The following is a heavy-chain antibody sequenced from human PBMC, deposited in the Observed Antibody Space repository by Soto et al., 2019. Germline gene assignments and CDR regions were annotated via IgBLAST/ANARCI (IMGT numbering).Heavy chain of an antibody. CDR1: GYSFTSYW. CDR3: ARPARYCSGGSCYWHY. CDR2: IYPGDSDT. D-gene: IGHD2-15*01. V-gene: IGHV5-51*01. Sequence: PGESLKISCKGSGYSFTSYWIGWVRQMPGKGLEWMGIIYPGDSDTRYSPSFQGQVTISADKSISTAYLQRSSLKASDTAMYYCARPARYCSGGSCYWHYWGQGTLVTVSS. J-gene: IGHJ4*02.